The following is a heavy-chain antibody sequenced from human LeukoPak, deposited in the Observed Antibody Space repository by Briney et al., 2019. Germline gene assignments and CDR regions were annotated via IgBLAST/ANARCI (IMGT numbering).Heavy chain of an antibody. Sequence: GGSLRLSCAASGFSFKDYWMSWVRQALGKGLEWVADITPDGSGKTYVDSVKGRFTISRDNAKQSLYLQMNSLRAEDTAVYYCAKLNAFYYYGSGSYYSGLLDYWGQGTLVTVSS. CDR2: ITPDGSGK. V-gene: IGHV3-7*03. CDR3: AKLNAFYYYGSGSYYSGLLDY. J-gene: IGHJ4*02. CDR1: GFSFKDYW. D-gene: IGHD3-10*01.